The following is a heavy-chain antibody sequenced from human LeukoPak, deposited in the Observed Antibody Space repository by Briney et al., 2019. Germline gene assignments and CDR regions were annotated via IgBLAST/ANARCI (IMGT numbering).Heavy chain of an antibody. V-gene: IGHV3-30*04. Sequence: GRSLRLSCAASGFTFSSYAMHWVRQVPGKGLEWVAVISYDGSNKYHADSVKGRFTISRDNSKTTLYLQMNSLRAEDTAVYYCARGYGYGYVLDYWGQGTLVTVSS. CDR1: GFTFSSYA. D-gene: IGHD5-18*01. CDR2: ISYDGSNK. J-gene: IGHJ4*02. CDR3: ARGYGYGYVLDY.